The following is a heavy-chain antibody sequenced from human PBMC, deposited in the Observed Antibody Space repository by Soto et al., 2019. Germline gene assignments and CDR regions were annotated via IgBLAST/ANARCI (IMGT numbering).Heavy chain of an antibody. CDR2: IYYSGST. J-gene: IGHJ4*02. V-gene: IGHV4-59*01. CDR1: GGSISSYY. Sequence: PSETLSLTCTVSGGSISSYYWSWIRQPPGKGLEWIGYIYYSGSTNYNPSIKSRVTISVDTSRNQFSLKLSSVTAADTAVYYCARESEYSRNFDYWGQGTLVTVSS. D-gene: IGHD6-6*01. CDR3: ARESEYSRNFDY.